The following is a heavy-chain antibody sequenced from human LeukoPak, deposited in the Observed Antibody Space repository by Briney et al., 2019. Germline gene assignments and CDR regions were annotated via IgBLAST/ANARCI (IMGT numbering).Heavy chain of an antibody. CDR2: ISASSRNVI. Sequence: GGSLRLSCAASGFTFSSYSMNWVRQAPGKGLERLSYISASSRNVIDYADSVKGRFTISRDDAKNSLYLQMNSLRAEDTAVYFCARDFGPRLYAFDVWGQGTMITVSS. CDR1: GFTFSSYS. J-gene: IGHJ3*01. CDR3: ARDFGPRLYAFDV. V-gene: IGHV3-48*04. D-gene: IGHD3-16*01.